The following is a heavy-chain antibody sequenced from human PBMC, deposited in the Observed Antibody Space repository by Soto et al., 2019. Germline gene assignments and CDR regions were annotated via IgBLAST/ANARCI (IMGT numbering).Heavy chain of an antibody. Sequence: PSETLSLTCAVYGGSFSGYYWSWIRQPPGKGLEWIGEINHSGSTNYNPSLKSRVTISVDTSKNQFSLKLSSVTAADTAVYYCARGIKDTAMANEIDYWGQGTLVTVSS. J-gene: IGHJ4*02. D-gene: IGHD5-18*01. CDR2: INHSGST. V-gene: IGHV4-34*01. CDR1: GGSFSGYY. CDR3: ARGIKDTAMANEIDY.